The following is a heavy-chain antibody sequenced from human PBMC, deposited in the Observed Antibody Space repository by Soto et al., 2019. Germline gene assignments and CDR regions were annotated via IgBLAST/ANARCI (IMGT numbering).Heavy chain of an antibody. CDR1: GGSISSSSYY. CDR3: ARQYCGALLGDCYHYYFDY. V-gene: IGHV4-39*01. D-gene: IGHD2-21*02. CDR2: IYYSGST. Sequence: QLQLQESGPGLVKPSETLSLTCTVSGGSISSSSYYWGWIRQPPGKGLEWIGSIYYSGSTYYNPSLKSRVTISVDTSKNQFSLKLSSVTAADTAVYYCARQYCGALLGDCYHYYFDYWGQGTLVTVSS. J-gene: IGHJ4*02.